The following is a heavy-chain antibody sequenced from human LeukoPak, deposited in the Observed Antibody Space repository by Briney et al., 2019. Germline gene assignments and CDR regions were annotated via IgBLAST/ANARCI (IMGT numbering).Heavy chain of an antibody. CDR2: IIPIFGTA. CDR1: GGTFSSYA. D-gene: IGHD5-18*01. CDR3: ARDRSGIQLWLRSYYYYMDV. J-gene: IGHJ6*03. Sequence: SVKVSCKASGGTFSSYAISWVRQAPGQGLEWMGGIIPIFGTANYAQKFRGRVTITADESTSTAYMELSSLRSEDTAVYYCARDRSGIQLWLRSYYYYMDVWGKGTTVTVSS. V-gene: IGHV1-69*13.